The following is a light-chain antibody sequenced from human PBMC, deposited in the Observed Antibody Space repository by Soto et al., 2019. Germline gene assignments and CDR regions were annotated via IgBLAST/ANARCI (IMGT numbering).Light chain of an antibody. V-gene: IGKV1-39*01. J-gene: IGKJ1*01. CDR3: QQSYSNPGA. CDR2: TAS. Sequence: QMAKSHIHLSPSAAALATSIGRASQSISSCLTWYQQKPGKAPKLLIYTASSLQSGVASRFSGSGSGTDFSLTISSLQPEDFATYYCQQSYSNPGAFGQGTKVDIK. CDR1: QSISSC.